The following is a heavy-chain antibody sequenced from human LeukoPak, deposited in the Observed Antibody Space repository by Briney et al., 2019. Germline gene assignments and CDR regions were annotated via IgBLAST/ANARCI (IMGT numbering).Heavy chain of an antibody. V-gene: IGHV4-39*01. CDR1: GGSISSSSYY. J-gene: IGHJ6*02. Sequence: PSETLSLTCTVSGGSISSSSYYCGWIRQPPGKVLEWIGSIYYSGSTYYNPSLKSRVTISVDTSKNQFSLKLSSVTAADTAVYYCARSPQNLDVWGQGTTVTVSS. CDR2: IYYSGST. CDR3: ARSPQNLDV.